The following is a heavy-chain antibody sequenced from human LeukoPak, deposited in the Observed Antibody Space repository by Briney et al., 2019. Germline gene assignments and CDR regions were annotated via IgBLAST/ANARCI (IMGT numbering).Heavy chain of an antibody. CDR3: AIYDYGDYGLYDY. Sequence: SETLSLTCTVSGGSISSSSYHWGWIRQPPGKGLEWIGSIYYSGSTYYNPSLKSRVTISVDTSKNQFSLKLSSVTAAVTAVYYCAIYDYGDYGLYDYWGQGTLVTVSS. CDR1: GGSISSSSYH. V-gene: IGHV4-39*01. CDR2: IYYSGST. J-gene: IGHJ4*02. D-gene: IGHD4-17*01.